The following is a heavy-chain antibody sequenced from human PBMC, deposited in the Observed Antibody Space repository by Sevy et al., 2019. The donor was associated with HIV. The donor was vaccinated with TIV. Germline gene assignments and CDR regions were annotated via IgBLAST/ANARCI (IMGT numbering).Heavy chain of an antibody. CDR1: GFTLSDYY. D-gene: IGHD3-10*01. CDR2: ISDRGSAI. V-gene: IGHV3-11*01. CDR3: VREGSLLYFDV. Sequence: GGFLRLSCAASGFTLSDYYMSWIRQAPGRGLEWVSYISDRGSAIYYAYSVKGRYTISRDNAKKSLFLQMNSLRAEDTAVYYCVREGSLLYFDVWGRGTLVTVSS. J-gene: IGHJ2*01.